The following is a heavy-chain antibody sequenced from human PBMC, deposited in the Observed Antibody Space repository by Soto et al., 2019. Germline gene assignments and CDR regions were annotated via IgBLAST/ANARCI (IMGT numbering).Heavy chain of an antibody. D-gene: IGHD3-3*01. Sequence: QVQLQESGPGLVKPSQTLSLTCTVSGGSITSGDYYWSWVRQSPGKGLEWIGYIYYSGTTYYNSSLKSRVTISVDTSNNQFSLRLSSVTAADTAVYYCARVGLLWTEFDYWGQGTLVTVSS. J-gene: IGHJ4*02. CDR1: GGSITSGDYY. CDR2: IYYSGTT. V-gene: IGHV4-30-4*01. CDR3: ARVGLLWTEFDY.